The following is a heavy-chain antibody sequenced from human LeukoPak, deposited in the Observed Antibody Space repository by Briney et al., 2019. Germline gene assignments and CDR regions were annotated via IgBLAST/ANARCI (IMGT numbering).Heavy chain of an antibody. CDR3: AREANPGLIAIAAAVTFDY. CDR1: GYTFTGYY. V-gene: IGHV1-2*02. Sequence: GASVKVSCKASGYTFTGYYMHWVRQAPGQGLEWMGWINPNSGGTNYAQKFQGRVTMTRDTSISTAYTELSRLRSDDTAVYYCAREANPGLIAIAAAVTFDYWGQGTLVTVSS. CDR2: INPNSGGT. D-gene: IGHD6-13*01. J-gene: IGHJ4*02.